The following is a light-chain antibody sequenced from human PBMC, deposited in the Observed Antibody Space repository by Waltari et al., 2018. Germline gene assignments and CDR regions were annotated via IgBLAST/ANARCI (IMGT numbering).Light chain of an antibody. V-gene: IGLV1-36*01. J-gene: IGLJ3*02. Sequence: QRVTLSCSGSSSNIGNNAVNWYQQLPGKAPKLLIYYDDLLPSGVSDRFSGSKSGTSASLAISGLQSEDEADYYCAAWDDSLSARVFGGGTKLTVL. CDR3: AAWDDSLSARV. CDR2: YDD. CDR1: SSNIGNNA.